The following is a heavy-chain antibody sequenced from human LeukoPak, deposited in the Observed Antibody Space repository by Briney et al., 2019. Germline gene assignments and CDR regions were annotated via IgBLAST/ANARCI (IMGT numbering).Heavy chain of an antibody. CDR2: INHSGST. V-gene: IGHV4-34*01. J-gene: IGHJ6*04. Sequence: SETLSLTCAAYGGSFSGYYWSWIRQPPGKGLEWIGEINHSGSTNYNPSLKSRVTISVDTSKNQFSLKLSSVTAADTAVYYCARDRYYYDSSDVWGKGTTVTVSS. CDR3: ARDRYYYDSSDV. CDR1: GGSFSGYY. D-gene: IGHD3-22*01.